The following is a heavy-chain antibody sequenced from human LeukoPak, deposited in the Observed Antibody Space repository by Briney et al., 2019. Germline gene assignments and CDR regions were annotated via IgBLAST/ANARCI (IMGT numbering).Heavy chain of an antibody. J-gene: IGHJ4*02. CDR3: AKLVSGTLDY. CDR1: GFTFSNYA. D-gene: IGHD6-19*01. CDR2: ISGSGGST. Sequence: GGSLRLSCAASGFTFSNYAMTWVRQAPGKGLEWVSAISGSGGSTYYADSVKGRFTITRDNSKNTLYLQMNSLRAEDTAVYYCAKLVSGTLDYWGQGTLVTVSS. V-gene: IGHV3-23*01.